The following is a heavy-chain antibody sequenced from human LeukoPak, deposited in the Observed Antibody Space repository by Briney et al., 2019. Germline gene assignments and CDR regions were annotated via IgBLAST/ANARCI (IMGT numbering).Heavy chain of an antibody. V-gene: IGHV3-48*01. CDR1: GFTFSSYG. CDR3: ARGFSGWYADYFDY. D-gene: IGHD6-19*01. CDR2: ISSSGSTI. Sequence: GGSLRLSCAASGFTFSSYGMNWVRQAPGKGLEWVSYISSSGSTIYYADSVKGRFTISRDNSKNTLYLQMNSLRAEDTAVYYCARGFSGWYADYFDYWGQGTLVTVSS. J-gene: IGHJ4*02.